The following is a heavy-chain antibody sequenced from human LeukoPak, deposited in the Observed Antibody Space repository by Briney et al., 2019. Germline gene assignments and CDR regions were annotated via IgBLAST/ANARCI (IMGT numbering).Heavy chain of an antibody. CDR3: ARLGYYYGSGSYYPHDWFDP. D-gene: IGHD3-10*01. J-gene: IGHJ5*02. V-gene: IGHV4-59*08. CDR1: SGSISSYY. Sequence: SETLSLTCTVSSGSISSYYWSWIRQPPGKGLEWIGYIYYSGSTNYNPSLKSRVTISVDTSKNQFSLKLSSVTAADTAVYYCARLGYYYGSGSYYPHDWFDPWGQGTLVTVSS. CDR2: IYYSGST.